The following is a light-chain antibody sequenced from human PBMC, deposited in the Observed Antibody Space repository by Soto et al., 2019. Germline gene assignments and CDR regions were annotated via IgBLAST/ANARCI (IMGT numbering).Light chain of an antibody. Sequence: DIVLTQSPGTLSLSPGERVTLSCRASQSLTGGYLAWFQQKPGQTPRLLIYSASNRATGIPDRFSGSGSGTDFTLTISRLEPEDFVVYFCQQNGSLPIAFGQGTRLEIK. CDR3: QQNGSLPIA. V-gene: IGKV3-20*01. CDR1: QSLTGGY. CDR2: SAS. J-gene: IGKJ5*01.